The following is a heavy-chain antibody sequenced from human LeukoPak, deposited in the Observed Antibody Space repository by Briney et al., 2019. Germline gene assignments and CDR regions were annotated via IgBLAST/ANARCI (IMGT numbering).Heavy chain of an antibody. Sequence: PSETLSLTCTVSGGSISNYYWSWIRQPPGKGLEWIGYINYDGTTNYNPSLKSRVTISVDTSKNQVSLKLNSVTAADTAVYYCARHWRSSITAAANDYWGQGTLVTVSS. J-gene: IGHJ4*02. CDR1: GGSISNYY. V-gene: IGHV4-59*08. D-gene: IGHD6-13*01. CDR3: ARHWRSSITAAANDY. CDR2: INYDGTT.